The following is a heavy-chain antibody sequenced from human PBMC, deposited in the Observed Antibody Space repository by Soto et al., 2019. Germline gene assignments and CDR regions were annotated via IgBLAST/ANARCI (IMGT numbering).Heavy chain of an antibody. CDR2: VTSGSTI. CDR3: ARAPDSSGWYDYYYGMDV. J-gene: IGHJ6*02. Sequence: QVQLVESGGGLVKPGGSLRLSCAASGFTFSDYYMSWIRQAPGKGLEWVSYVTSGSTIYYADSVKGRFTISRDNAKNSLYLQMSSRRAEDTAVYYCARAPDSSGWYDYYYGMDVWGQGTTVTVSS. D-gene: IGHD6-19*01. V-gene: IGHV3-11*01. CDR1: GFTFSDYY.